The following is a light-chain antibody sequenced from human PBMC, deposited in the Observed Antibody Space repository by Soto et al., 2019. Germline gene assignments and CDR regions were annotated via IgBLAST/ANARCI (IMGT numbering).Light chain of an antibody. Sequence: QSALTQPASVSGSPGQSITISCTGTSGDIGTYNLVSWYQQHPGKAPTLMIFEVTRRPSGVSARFSGSKSGNTASLTISGLHPEDEADYYCCSYAGTFVFGPGTKVTVL. CDR2: EVT. V-gene: IGLV2-23*02. CDR1: SGDIGTYNL. CDR3: CSYAGTFV. J-gene: IGLJ1*01.